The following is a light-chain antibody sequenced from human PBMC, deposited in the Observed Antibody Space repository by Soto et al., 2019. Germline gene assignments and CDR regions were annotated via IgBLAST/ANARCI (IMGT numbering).Light chain of an antibody. Sequence: EIVMTQSPATLSVSPGDRATLSCRASQSVNSNLAWYQQKPGQAPRLVIYGASARATGIPARFSGSGSGTEFTLTISSLQSEDFAVYYCQQYKNFWTFGQGTQVEIK. CDR1: QSVNSN. CDR2: GAS. V-gene: IGKV3-15*01. CDR3: QQYKNFWT. J-gene: IGKJ1*01.